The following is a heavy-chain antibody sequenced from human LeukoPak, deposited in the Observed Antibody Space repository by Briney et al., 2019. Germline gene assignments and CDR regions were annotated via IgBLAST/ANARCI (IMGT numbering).Heavy chain of an antibody. CDR3: AKDFSDSSGYYIDY. J-gene: IGHJ4*02. V-gene: IGHV3-9*01. Sequence: GRSLRLSCAASGFTFDDYAMHWVRQAPGKGLEWVSGISWNSGSIGYADSMKGRFTISRDNAKNSLYLQMNSLRAEDTALYYCAKDFSDSSGYYIDYWGQGTLVTVSS. D-gene: IGHD3-22*01. CDR2: ISWNSGSI. CDR1: GFTFDDYA.